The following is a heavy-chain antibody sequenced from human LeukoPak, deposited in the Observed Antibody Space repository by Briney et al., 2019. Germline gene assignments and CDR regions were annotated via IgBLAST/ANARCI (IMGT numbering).Heavy chain of an antibody. D-gene: IGHD6-13*01. V-gene: IGHV3-23*01. Sequence: GGSLRLSCAASGFTFSSYAMSWVRLTPGKGLEWVSAISSSGGNTYHADSVKGRFTISRDNSKNTLYMQMNSLRAEDTAVYYCAKILVPHITSYHYGMDVWGQGTTVTV. J-gene: IGHJ6*02. CDR1: GFTFSSYA. CDR3: AKILVPHITSYHYGMDV. CDR2: ISSSGGNT.